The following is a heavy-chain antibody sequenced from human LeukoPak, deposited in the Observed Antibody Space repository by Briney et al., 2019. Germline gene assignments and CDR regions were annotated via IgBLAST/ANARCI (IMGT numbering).Heavy chain of an antibody. J-gene: IGHJ4*02. CDR1: AFIFSGHW. CDR3: ARDREVAGTTGPVDY. V-gene: IGHV3-7*03. CDR2: IKEDGSER. Sequence: GGSLRLSCEGSAFIFSGHWMNWVRQTPGKGLEWVASIKEDGSERQYVDSVKGRFSISRDNTKGSLFLQLNSLRAEDTAVYYCARDREVAGTTGPVDYWGQGTLVTVSS. D-gene: IGHD1-7*01.